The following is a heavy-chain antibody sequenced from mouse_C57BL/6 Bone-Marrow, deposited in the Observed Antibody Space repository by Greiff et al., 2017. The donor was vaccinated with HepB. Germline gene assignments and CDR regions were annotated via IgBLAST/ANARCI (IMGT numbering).Heavy chain of an antibody. J-gene: IGHJ4*01. Sequence: VQLQQPGAELVKPGASVKMSCKASGYTFTSYWITWVKQRPGQGLEWIGDIYPGSGSTNYNEKFKSKATLTVDTSSSTAYMQLSSLTSEDSAVYYCALSLYGNYEAMDYWGQGTSVTVSS. D-gene: IGHD2-1*01. CDR2: IYPGSGST. CDR1: GYTFTSYW. V-gene: IGHV1-55*01. CDR3: ALSLYGNYEAMDY.